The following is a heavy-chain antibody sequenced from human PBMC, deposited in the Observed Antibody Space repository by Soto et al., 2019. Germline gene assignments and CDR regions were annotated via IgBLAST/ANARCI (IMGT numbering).Heavy chain of an antibody. CDR1: GYSFTSYW. CDR2: IDPSDSYT. V-gene: IGHV5-10-1*01. J-gene: IGHJ6*02. Sequence: GESLKISCKGSGYSFTSYWISWVRQMPGKGLEWMGRIDPSDSYTNYSPSFQGHVTISADKSISTAYLQWSSLKASDTAMYYCARSITMVRGVNYYYYYGMDVWGQGTSVTVSS. D-gene: IGHD3-10*01. CDR3: ARSITMVRGVNYYYYYGMDV.